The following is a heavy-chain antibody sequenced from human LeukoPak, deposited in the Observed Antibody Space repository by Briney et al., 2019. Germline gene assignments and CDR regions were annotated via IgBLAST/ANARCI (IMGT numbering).Heavy chain of an antibody. V-gene: IGHV3-7*02. CDR1: GFTFSGYW. CDR2: IKQDGSEK. CDR3: ARGMDYGSARNFFDY. Sequence: GGSLRLSCAASGFTFSGYWMRWVRQAPGKGLEWVANIKQDGSEKYYVDSVKGRFTISRDNAKNSLYLQMNSLRAEDTAVYYCARGMDYGSARNFFDYWGQGSLVTVSS. D-gene: IGHD3-10*01. J-gene: IGHJ4*02.